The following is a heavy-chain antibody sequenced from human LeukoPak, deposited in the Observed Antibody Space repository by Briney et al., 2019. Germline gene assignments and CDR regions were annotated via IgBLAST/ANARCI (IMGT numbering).Heavy chain of an antibody. D-gene: IGHD6-13*01. V-gene: IGHV3-21*04. CDR2: TSSSSAYT. CDR1: GFTFSSFS. Sequence: SGGSLRLSCAASGFTFSSFSMIWVRQAPGKGLEWVSSTSSSSAYTFYAESGKGRFTISRDNAKNSLFLQMNSLRAEDTAIYYCARSIPYGTTWYGRSDYWGQGTLVTVSS. J-gene: IGHJ4*02. CDR3: ARSIPYGTTWYGRSDY.